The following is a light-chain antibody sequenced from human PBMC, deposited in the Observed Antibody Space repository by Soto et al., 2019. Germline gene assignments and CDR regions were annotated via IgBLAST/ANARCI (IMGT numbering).Light chain of an antibody. CDR2: AVN. CDR1: ATDVGAYNY. V-gene: IGLV2-14*01. CDR3: SSFPSSTTLL. J-gene: IGLJ2*01. Sequence: QSVLTQPASVSGSPGQSITISCTGTATDVGAYNYVSWYQQHPGRAPKLIIYAVNDRPSGVADRFSGSTSGDTASLTISGLQAEDEAHYYCSSFPSSTTLLFGGGTQLTVL.